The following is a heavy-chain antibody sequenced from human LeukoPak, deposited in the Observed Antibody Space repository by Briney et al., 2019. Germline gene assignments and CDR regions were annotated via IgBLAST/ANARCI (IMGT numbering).Heavy chain of an antibody. CDR1: GFTFSSYG. CDR2: ISTSGSTI. Sequence: QPGGTLRLSCAASGFTFSSYGMSWVRQAPGKGLEWVSYISTSGSTIYYADSVKGRFTISRDNAKNSLYLQMNSLRAEDTAVYYCAREGYTDYDYGPFDSWGQGTLVTVSS. J-gene: IGHJ4*02. CDR3: AREGYTDYDYGPFDS. V-gene: IGHV3-48*04. D-gene: IGHD5-12*01.